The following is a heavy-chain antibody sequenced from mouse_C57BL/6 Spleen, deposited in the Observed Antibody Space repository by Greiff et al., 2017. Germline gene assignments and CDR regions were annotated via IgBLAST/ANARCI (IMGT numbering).Heavy chain of an antibody. CDR1: GFNIKDYY. D-gene: IGHD1-1*01. J-gene: IGHJ4*01. Sequence: VQLQQSGAELVRPGASVKLSCTASGFNIKDYYMHWVKQRPEQGLEWIGRIDPEDGDTEYAPKFQGKATMTADTSSNTAYLQLSSLTSEDTAVYYCTNLYGPYYYAMDYWGQGTSVTVSS. V-gene: IGHV14-1*01. CDR2: IDPEDGDT. CDR3: TNLYGPYYYAMDY.